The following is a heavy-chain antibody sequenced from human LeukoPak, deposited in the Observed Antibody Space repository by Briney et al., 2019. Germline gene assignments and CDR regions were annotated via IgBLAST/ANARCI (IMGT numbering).Heavy chain of an antibody. CDR2: ISYDGSNK. CDR1: GFTFSSYG. Sequence: GRSLRLSCAASGFTFSSYGMHWVRQAPGKGLEWVAVISYDGSNKYYADSVKGRFTISRDNSKNTLYLQMNSLRAEDTAVYYCAKENNYYGSGSSDYWGQGTLVTVSS. J-gene: IGHJ4*02. D-gene: IGHD3-10*01. V-gene: IGHV3-30*18. CDR3: AKENNYYGSGSSDY.